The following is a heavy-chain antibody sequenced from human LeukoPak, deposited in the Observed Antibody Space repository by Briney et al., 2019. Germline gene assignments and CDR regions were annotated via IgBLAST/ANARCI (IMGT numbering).Heavy chain of an antibody. J-gene: IGHJ6*03. V-gene: IGHV4-34*01. CDR1: GGSFSGYY. D-gene: IGHD3-3*01. CDR2: INHSGST. CDR3: ARLGAQGLWSGYLGHYYYYYMDV. Sequence: SETLSLTCAVYGGSFSGYYWSWIRQPPGKGLEWIGEINHSGSTNYNPSLKSRVTISVDTSKNQFSLKLSSVTAADTAVYYCARLGAQGLWSGYLGHYYYYYMDVWGKGTTVTVSS.